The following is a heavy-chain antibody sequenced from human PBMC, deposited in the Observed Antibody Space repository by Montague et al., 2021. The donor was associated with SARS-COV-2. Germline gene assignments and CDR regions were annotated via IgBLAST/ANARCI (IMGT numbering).Heavy chain of an antibody. CDR2: IYWDDDK. D-gene: IGHD4-17*01. CDR3: ARYGDYGSWFDP. Sequence: VKPTQTLTLTCTFSGFSLNTSGEGVGWVRQPPGKALEWLALIYWDDDKRYSPSLKSRSTISKDTTKNEVVPTVANMDPVDTATYYCARYGDYGSWFDPWGQGTLVTVSS. V-gene: IGHV2-5*02. J-gene: IGHJ5*02. CDR1: GFSLNTSGEG.